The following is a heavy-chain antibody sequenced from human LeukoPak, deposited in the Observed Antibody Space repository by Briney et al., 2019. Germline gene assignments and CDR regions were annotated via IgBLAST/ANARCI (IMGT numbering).Heavy chain of an antibody. J-gene: IGHJ6*02. CDR1: GFTFTSYG. D-gene: IGHD5-24*01. CDR2: ISAYSGNT. CDR3: ARDGVEMATYYYYAMDV. V-gene: IGHV1-18*04. Sequence: ASVKVSCKASGFTFTSYGFSWVRQAPGQGLEWMGWISAYSGNTNFAQKFQGRVTMTTDTSTRTVYMELRSLRSDDTAVYYCARDGVEMATYYYYAMDVWGQGTTVTVSS.